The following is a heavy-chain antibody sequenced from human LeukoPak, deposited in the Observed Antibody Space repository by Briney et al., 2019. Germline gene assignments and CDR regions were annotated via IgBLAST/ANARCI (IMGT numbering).Heavy chain of an antibody. J-gene: IGHJ3*02. D-gene: IGHD3-10*01. Sequence: SETLSLTCTVSGGSISSGDYYCSWIRQPPGKGLEWIGYIYYTGHTYYNPSLESRVTISVDTSKNQFSLKLSSVTAADTAVYYCARDRLSVGKFRHDAFDIWGQGTMVTVSS. CDR1: GGSISSGDYY. CDR3: ARDRLSVGKFRHDAFDI. CDR2: IYYTGHT. V-gene: IGHV4-30-4*01.